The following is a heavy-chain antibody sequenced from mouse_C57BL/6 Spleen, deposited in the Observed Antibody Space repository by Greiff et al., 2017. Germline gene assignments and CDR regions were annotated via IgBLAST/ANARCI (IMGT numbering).Heavy chain of an antibody. V-gene: IGHV1-26*01. CDR1: GYTFTDYY. D-gene: IGHD1-1*01. CDR3: ARDYYGSIPYYAMDF. J-gene: IGHJ4*01. Sequence: VQLQQSGPELVKPGASVKISCKASGYTFTDYYMNWVKQSHGKSLEWIGDINPNNGGTSYNQKFKGKATLTVDKSSSTAYLELRSLTSEDSAVYYCARDYYGSIPYYAMDFWGQGTSVTVSS. CDR2: INPNNGGT.